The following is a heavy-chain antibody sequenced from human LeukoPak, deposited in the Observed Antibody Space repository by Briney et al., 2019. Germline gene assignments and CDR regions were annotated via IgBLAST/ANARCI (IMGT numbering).Heavy chain of an antibody. CDR2: ISSSGSTI. CDR3: AREIMVYAPRVYYYYYMDV. J-gene: IGHJ6*03. CDR1: GFTFSDYY. Sequence: GGSLRLSCAASGFTFSDYYMSWIRQAPGKGLEWVSYISSSGSTIYYADSVKGRFTISRDNAKNSLYLQMNSLRAEDTAVYYCAREIMVYAPRVYYYYYMDVWGKGTTVTVSS. D-gene: IGHD2-8*01. V-gene: IGHV3-11*04.